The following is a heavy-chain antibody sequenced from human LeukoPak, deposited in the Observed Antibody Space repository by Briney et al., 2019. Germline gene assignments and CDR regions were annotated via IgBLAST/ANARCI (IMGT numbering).Heavy chain of an antibody. CDR2: ISWNSGSI. Sequence: PGRSLRLSCAASGFTFDDYAMHWVRQAPGKGLEWVSGISWNSGSIGYADSVKGRFTISRDNAKNSLHLQMNSLRAEDTALYYCARELDDSSGYYFDYWGQGTLVTVSS. J-gene: IGHJ4*02. CDR1: GFTFDDYA. V-gene: IGHV3-9*01. CDR3: ARELDDSSGYYFDY. D-gene: IGHD3-22*01.